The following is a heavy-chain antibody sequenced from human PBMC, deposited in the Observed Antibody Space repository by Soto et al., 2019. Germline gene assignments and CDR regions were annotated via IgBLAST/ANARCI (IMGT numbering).Heavy chain of an antibody. Sequence: QVQLVESGGGVVQPGRSLRLSCAASGFTFSSYAMQWVRQAPGKGLEWVALMSYDGTNEYYADSVKGRFTISRDNSKNTLFLQITSLRAEDTAVYYCGKDLHHSSGYFFTVRLNAMDVWGQGTTVTVSS. CDR1: GFTFSSYA. CDR3: GKDLHHSSGYFFTVRLNAMDV. CDR2: MSYDGTNE. D-gene: IGHD3-22*01. J-gene: IGHJ6*01. V-gene: IGHV3-30*18.